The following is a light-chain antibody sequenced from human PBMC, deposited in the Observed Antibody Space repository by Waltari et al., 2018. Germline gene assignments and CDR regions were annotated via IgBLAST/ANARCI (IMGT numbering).Light chain of an antibody. V-gene: IGKV1-39*01. Sequence: DIQVTQSPSSLSASVGDRVTITCRASQSISIYLNWYQLKPGKAPKLLISAASSLQSGVPSRLSGSGSGTDFTLTISSLQPEDFASYYCQQRYSTPPWTFGQGTKVEI. CDR2: AAS. CDR3: QQRYSTPPWT. CDR1: QSISIY. J-gene: IGKJ1*01.